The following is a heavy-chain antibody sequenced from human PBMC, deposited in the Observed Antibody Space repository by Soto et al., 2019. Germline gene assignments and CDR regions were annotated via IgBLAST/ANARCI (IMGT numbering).Heavy chain of an antibody. V-gene: IGHV3-30*18. Sequence: QVQLVESWGVVVQPGGALRLACQASGFNSDHDRMHWVRQAPGKGLEWVAVITYDGSFQYYADSVKGRFTISRDNSKNTLSLHLNTLKPEDTAVYHCAKDRVGGTFYTPLAFWGQGTLVTVSS. CDR2: ITYDGSFQ. CDR1: GFNSDHDR. CDR3: AKDRVGGTFYTPLAF. D-gene: IGHD1-7*01. J-gene: IGHJ4*02.